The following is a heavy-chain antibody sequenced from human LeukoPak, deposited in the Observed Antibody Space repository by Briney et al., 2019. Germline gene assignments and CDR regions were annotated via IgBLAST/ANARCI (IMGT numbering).Heavy chain of an antibody. V-gene: IGHV1-2*02. CDR3: ARVGAAYEDSNS. D-gene: IGHD1-26*01. CDR1: GSTFTACF. CDR2: LNPNSGGT. J-gene: IGHJ4*02. Sequence: ASVKVSCKCSGSTFTACFIHWVRQAPGQGLEWMGWLNPNSGGTNYAQKFQGRVTMTRDTSISTAYMELSRLRSDDTAVYLCARVGAAYEDSNSWGQGTLVTVSS.